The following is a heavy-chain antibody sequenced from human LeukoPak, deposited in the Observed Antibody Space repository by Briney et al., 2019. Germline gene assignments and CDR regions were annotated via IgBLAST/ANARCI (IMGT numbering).Heavy chain of an antibody. Sequence: SETLSLTCTVSGGSISSYYWGWIRQPPGKGLEWIGSIYYSGSTYYNPSLKSRVTISVDTSKNQFSLKLSSVTAADTAVYYCARQSRITRIYYYYYYMDVWGKGTTVTISS. CDR1: GGSISSYY. CDR3: ARQSRITRIYYYYYYMDV. J-gene: IGHJ6*03. V-gene: IGHV4-39*01. CDR2: IYYSGST. D-gene: IGHD3-10*01.